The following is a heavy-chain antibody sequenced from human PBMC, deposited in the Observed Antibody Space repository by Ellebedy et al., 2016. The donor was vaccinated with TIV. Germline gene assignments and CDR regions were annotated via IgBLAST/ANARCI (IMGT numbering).Heavy chain of an antibody. V-gene: IGHV3-30*02. CDR3: AKIGGNSSWYADY. CDR1: GFTSSTHA. CDR2: IWYDGSNK. Sequence: PGGSLRLSCAASGFTSSTHAMHWVRQAPAKGLEWVGFIWYDGSNKDYADPVKGRFTISRDNSKNTLYLQMNSLRVEDTAVYYCAKIGGNSSWYADYWGQGTLVTVSS. D-gene: IGHD6-13*01. J-gene: IGHJ4*02.